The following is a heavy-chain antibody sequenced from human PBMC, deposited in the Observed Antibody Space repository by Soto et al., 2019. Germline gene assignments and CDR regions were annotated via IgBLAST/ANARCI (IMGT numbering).Heavy chain of an antibody. CDR2: IYYSGST. J-gene: IGHJ4*02. Sequence: PSETLSLTCTVSGGSISSYYWSWIRQPPGKGLEWIGYIYYSGSTNYNPSLKSRVTISVDTSKNQFSLKLSSVTAADTAVYYCARQGGGYSGYELAPDFDYWGQGTLVTVSS. D-gene: IGHD5-12*01. V-gene: IGHV4-59*08. CDR1: GGSISSYY. CDR3: ARQGGGYSGYELAPDFDY.